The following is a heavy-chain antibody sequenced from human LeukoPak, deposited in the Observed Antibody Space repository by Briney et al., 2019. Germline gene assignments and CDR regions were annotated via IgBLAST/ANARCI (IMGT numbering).Heavy chain of an antibody. CDR3: ARVGPLWFGLLNTADV. D-gene: IGHD3-10*01. Sequence: GGSLRLSCAASGFTFTSYWMTWVRQAPGKGLEWVANMNLDGSERYYADFVKGRFTISRDNPNNSLYLQMDSLSGADTAVYYCARVGPLWFGLLNTADVWGQGTLVTVS. J-gene: IGHJ3*01. V-gene: IGHV3-7*01. CDR2: MNLDGSER. CDR1: GFTFTSYW.